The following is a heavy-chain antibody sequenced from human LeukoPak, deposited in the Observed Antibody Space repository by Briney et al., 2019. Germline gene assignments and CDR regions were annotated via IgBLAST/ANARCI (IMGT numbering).Heavy chain of an antibody. CDR1: GVSINSRY. CDR2: IYSSGST. V-gene: IGHV4-4*07. Sequence: SETLSLTCIVSGVSINSRYWGWIRQPAGKGLEWIGHIYSSGSTYYNPSLKSRVTMSVDTSTNHFYLKLTSVTAADSALYYCARRWTGENTIDIWGQGTMVTVSS. CDR3: ARRWTGENTIDI. J-gene: IGHJ3*02. D-gene: IGHD3/OR15-3a*01.